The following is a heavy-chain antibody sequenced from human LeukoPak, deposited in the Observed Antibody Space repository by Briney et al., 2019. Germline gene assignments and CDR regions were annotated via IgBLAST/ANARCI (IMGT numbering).Heavy chain of an antibody. CDR3: ATNSSTWLSDMDV. J-gene: IGHJ6*04. Sequence: ASVKVSCKASGYTFTSYDINWVRQATGQGLEWMGRINPNSGNTGYAQKFQGRVTMTRNTSISTAYMELSSLRSEDTAVYYCATNSSTWLSDMDVWGKGTTVTVSS. CDR2: INPNSGNT. D-gene: IGHD6-13*01. V-gene: IGHV1-8*01. CDR1: GYTFTSYD.